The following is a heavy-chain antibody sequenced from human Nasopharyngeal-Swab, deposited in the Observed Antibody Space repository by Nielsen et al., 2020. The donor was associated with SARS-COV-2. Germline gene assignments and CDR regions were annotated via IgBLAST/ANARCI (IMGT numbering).Heavy chain of an antibody. Sequence: WVRQAPGQGLEWMGGIIPIFGTANYAQKFQGRVTITADKSTSTAYMELSSLRSEDTAVYYCARGGGYYYDSSGYYGSGWFDPWGQGTLVTVSS. D-gene: IGHD3-22*01. J-gene: IGHJ5*02. V-gene: IGHV1-69*06. CDR2: IIPIFGTA. CDR3: ARGGGYYYDSSGYYGSGWFDP.